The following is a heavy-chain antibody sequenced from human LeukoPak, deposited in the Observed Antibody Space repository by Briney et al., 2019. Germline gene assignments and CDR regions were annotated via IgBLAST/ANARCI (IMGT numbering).Heavy chain of an antibody. Sequence: PGRSLRLSCAASGFTFHDYGMSWVRQAPGKGLEWGLGLNWNGGSTGYADSVKGRFTISRDNAKNSLYLQMNSLRAEDTALYYCARDPRRDGYNGYYFDYWGQGTLVTVSS. J-gene: IGHJ4*02. CDR3: ARDPRRDGYNGYYFDY. CDR2: LNWNGGST. CDR1: GFTFHDYG. D-gene: IGHD5-24*01. V-gene: IGHV3-20*04.